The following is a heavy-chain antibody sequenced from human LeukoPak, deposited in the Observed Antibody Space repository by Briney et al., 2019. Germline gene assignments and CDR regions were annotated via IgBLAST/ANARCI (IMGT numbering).Heavy chain of an antibody. V-gene: IGHV3-9*01. CDR1: GFTFDDYV. CDR2: ISWNSGSI. J-gene: IGHJ4*02. CDR3: AKDIFTGIAAAGAIDY. D-gene: IGHD6-13*01. Sequence: GGSLRLSCAASGFTFDDYVMHWVRQAPGKGLEWVSGISWNSGSIGYADSVKGRFTISRDNAKNSLYLQMNSLRAEDTALYYCAKDIFTGIAAAGAIDYWGQGTLVTVSS.